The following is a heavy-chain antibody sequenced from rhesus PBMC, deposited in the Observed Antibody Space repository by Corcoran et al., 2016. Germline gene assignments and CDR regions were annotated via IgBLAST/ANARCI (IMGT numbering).Heavy chain of an antibody. J-gene: IGHJ2*01. CDR3: VRVYSNYYYWYFDL. Sequence: QVKLQESGPGLVQPLETLYLTCAVPGGSSTGGYYHWRWNRPPPGNGLEWIGGIYRNSGNTYYSPALNSRVTISKDTSKNQVSLNLRSVAAADTAIYYCVRVYSNYYYWYFDLWGPGAPITISS. CDR2: IYRNSGNT. D-gene: IGHD4-23*01. CDR1: GGSSTGGYYH. V-gene: IGHV4S12*01.